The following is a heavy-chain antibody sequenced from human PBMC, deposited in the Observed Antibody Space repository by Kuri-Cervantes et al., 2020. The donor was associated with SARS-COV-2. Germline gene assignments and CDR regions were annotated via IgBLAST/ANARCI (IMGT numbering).Heavy chain of an antibody. CDR2: ISYDGSNK. V-gene: IGHV3-30-3*01. CDR1: GFTFSSYA. D-gene: IGHD2-2*01. J-gene: IGHJ6*03. Sequence: GESLKISCAASGFTFSSYAMHWVRQAPGKGLEWVAVISYDGSNKYYADSVKGRFTISRDNSKNTLYLQMNSLRAEDTAVYYCHLEVVPAATPGYMDVWGKGTTVTVSS. CDR3: HLEVVPAATPGYMDV.